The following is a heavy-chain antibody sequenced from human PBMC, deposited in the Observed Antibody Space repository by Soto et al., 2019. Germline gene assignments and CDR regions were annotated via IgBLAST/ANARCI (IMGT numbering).Heavy chain of an antibody. D-gene: IGHD6-13*01. J-gene: IGHJ5*02. CDR2: VYSSGDT. CDR3: VRDKGMADL. V-gene: IGHV4-4*07. Sequence: QVHLQESGPGLVKPSETLSLSCTISGGSISNSHWSWIRQPVGKGLEWIGRVYSSGDTNYNPSLESRVTMSVDTSNNHFSLKLTSVTAADTAVYYCVRDKGMADLWGQGTLVSVSS. CDR1: GGSISNSH.